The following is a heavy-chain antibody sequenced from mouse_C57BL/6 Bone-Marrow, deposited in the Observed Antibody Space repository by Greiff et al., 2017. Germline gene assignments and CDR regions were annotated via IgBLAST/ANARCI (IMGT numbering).Heavy chain of an antibody. CDR1: GYTFTSYG. J-gene: IGHJ4*01. D-gene: IGHD2-3*01. Sequence: VMLMESGAELARPGASVKLSCKASGYTFTSYGISWVKQRTGQGLEWIGEVYPRSGNTYYNEKFKGKATLTADKSSSTAYMELRSPTSEDSAVYFCAVLSIAMDYWGQGTSVTVSS. CDR3: AVLSIAMDY. V-gene: IGHV1-81*01. CDR2: VYPRSGNT.